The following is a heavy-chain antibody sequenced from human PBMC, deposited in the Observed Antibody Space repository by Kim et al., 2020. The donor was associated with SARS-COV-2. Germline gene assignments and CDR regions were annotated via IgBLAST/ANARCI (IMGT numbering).Heavy chain of an antibody. CDR3: ARDPLTINYGMDV. D-gene: IGHD3-3*01. V-gene: IGHV3-7*04. Sequence: YVDSVKGRFTNSRENAKNSLYLQMNSLRAEDTAVYYCARDPLTINYGMDVWGLGTTVTVSS. J-gene: IGHJ6*02.